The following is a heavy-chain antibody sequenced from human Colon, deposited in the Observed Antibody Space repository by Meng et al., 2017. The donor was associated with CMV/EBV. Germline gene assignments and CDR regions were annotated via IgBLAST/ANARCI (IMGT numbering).Heavy chain of an antibody. CDR2: IRSDGSAT. CDR1: GYTFSDYY. V-gene: IGHV1-2*02. CDR3: VRSSGWSLFDY. Sequence: QVRLMHSGAGVKEPGPLVKFACKPSGYTFSDYYMHWVRQAPGQGLEWMGWIRSDGSATNYAQKFRGRVTMTRDASVSTAYMELSGLTSDDTAVYFCVRSSGWSLFDYWGPGALVTVSS. J-gene: IGHJ4*02. D-gene: IGHD6-19*01.